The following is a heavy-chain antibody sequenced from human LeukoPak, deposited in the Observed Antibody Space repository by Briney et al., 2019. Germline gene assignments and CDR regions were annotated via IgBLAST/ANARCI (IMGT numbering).Heavy chain of an antibody. CDR2: INPSGGST. CDR1: GYTFTSYY. D-gene: IGHD6-13*01. Sequence: GASVKVSCKASGYTFTSYYMHWVRQAPGQGLEWMGIINPSGGSTSYAQKFQGRVTMTRDTSTSTVYMELSSLRSEDTAVYYCATRIAAAGTDYWGQGTLVTVSS. CDR3: ATRIAAAGTDY. J-gene: IGHJ4*02. V-gene: IGHV1-46*01.